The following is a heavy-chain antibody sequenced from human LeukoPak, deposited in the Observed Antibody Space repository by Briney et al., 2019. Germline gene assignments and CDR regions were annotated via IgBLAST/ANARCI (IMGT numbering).Heavy chain of an antibody. CDR2: INPNSGGA. D-gene: IGHD2-15*01. CDR3: ARGPSGGPRGD. CDR1: GYIFTGYY. J-gene: IGHJ4*02. Sequence: ASVKVSCKASGYIFTGYYMHWVRQAPGQGLEWMGRINPNSGGANYAQKFQGRVAMTRDMSISTAYMELSRLGSDDTAVYYCARGPSGGPRGDWGQGTLVTVSS. V-gene: IGHV1-2*06.